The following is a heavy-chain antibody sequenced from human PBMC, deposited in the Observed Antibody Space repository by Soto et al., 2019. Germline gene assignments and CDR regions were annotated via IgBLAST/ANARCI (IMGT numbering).Heavy chain of an antibody. D-gene: IGHD5-12*01. J-gene: IGHJ4*02. Sequence: QLVQSGAEVKKPGASVRVSCKTSGPTFLAYYIHWVRQAPGQGLEWMGGIDPKSGGTTYEQKFLGRVTMTRDTSINTAYMDLNRLTADDTAVYYCARVSVDVPEWGQGTLITVSS. V-gene: IGHV1-2*02. CDR2: IDPKSGGT. CDR3: ARVSVDVPE. CDR1: GPTFLAYY.